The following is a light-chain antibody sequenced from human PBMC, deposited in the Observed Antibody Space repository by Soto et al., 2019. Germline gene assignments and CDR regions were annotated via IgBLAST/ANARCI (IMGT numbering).Light chain of an antibody. CDR2: GPS. V-gene: IGKV3-20*01. CDR1: ETVNNNF. J-gene: IGKJ2*01. Sequence: ETVLTQSPDTLYLSPGERATLSCRASETVNNNFLAWYGQKPGQAPRLLIHGPSRRASGIPDRFSGSGSGTDFTLTIIRLEPEDFGVYYCQQYGNFPYTFGPGTRVEIK. CDR3: QQYGNFPYT.